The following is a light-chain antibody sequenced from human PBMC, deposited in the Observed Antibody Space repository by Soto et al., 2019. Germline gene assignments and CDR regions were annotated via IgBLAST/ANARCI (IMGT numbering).Light chain of an antibody. Sequence: DIQMTQSPSTLSASVEDRVAVTCRASQNVFTWLAWYQHRPGKAPKLLISDASILESGVPSRFSGSGSGTEFTLTITSLQSDDFATYYCQEYNSHSFGGGTKVDIK. CDR1: QNVFTW. J-gene: IGKJ4*01. V-gene: IGKV1-5*01. CDR2: DAS. CDR3: QEYNSHS.